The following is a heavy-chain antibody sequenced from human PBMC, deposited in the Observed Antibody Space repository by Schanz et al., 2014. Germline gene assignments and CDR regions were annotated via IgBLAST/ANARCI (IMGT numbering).Heavy chain of an antibody. CDR2: ISAYNGNT. J-gene: IGHJ4*02. Sequence: QVQLVQSGAEVKKPGASVKVSCKASGYTFTRYGISWVRQAPGQGLEWMGWISAYNGNTKYPQKLQGRVTMTTDTATSTAYMELRMLRSDDTAVYYCARDAADFYDILTEEDYWGQGTLVTVSS. D-gene: IGHD3-9*01. V-gene: IGHV1-18*01. CDR1: GYTFTRYG. CDR3: ARDAADFYDILTEEDY.